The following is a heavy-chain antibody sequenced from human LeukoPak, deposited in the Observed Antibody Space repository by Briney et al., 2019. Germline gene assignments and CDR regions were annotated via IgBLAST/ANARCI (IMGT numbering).Heavy chain of an antibody. V-gene: IGHV3-23*01. CDR2: ISGGGVYT. J-gene: IGHJ4*02. D-gene: IGHD2-21*02. CDR3: ARDPRWLAYCGGDCYPTYFDY. Sequence: GGSLRLSCAASGFTFSSYAMSWVRQAPGKGLEWVSAISGGGVYTYYADSVKGRFTISRDNSKNTAYLQMNSLRAEDTAVYYCARDPRWLAYCGGDCYPTYFDYWGQGTLVTVSS. CDR1: GFTFSSYA.